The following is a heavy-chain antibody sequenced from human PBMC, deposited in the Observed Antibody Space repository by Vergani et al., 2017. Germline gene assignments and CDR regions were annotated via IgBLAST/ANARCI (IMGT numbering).Heavy chain of an antibody. CDR1: GFTFSSHA. Sequence: EVQLLQSEGAVVQPGGSLRLSCVATGFTFSSHAMSWVRQGHAQGLEWVSSIKNTGDSTHYADSVKGRFTISRDNSKNTLHLQMNSLRADDTAVYYCTKGSRGYTGYFFDYWGQGTLATVSS. CDR3: TKGSRGYTGYFFDY. CDR2: IKNTGDST. J-gene: IGHJ4*02. V-gene: IGHV3-23*01. D-gene: IGHD5-12*01.